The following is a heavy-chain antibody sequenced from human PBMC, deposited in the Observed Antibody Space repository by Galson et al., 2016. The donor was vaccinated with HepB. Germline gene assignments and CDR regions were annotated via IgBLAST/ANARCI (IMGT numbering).Heavy chain of an antibody. CDR3: ASGYCSGGSCYFDS. D-gene: IGHD2-15*01. CDR1: GGSISSDGYY. J-gene: IGHJ4*02. Sequence: LTCSVSGGSISSDGYYWSWIRQHPGKGLEWIGYIYYSGSTYYTPSLKSRVTISADTSTNEFSLKLSSVTAADTAVYYCASGYCSGGSCYFDSWGQGTLVTVSS. CDR2: IYYSGST. V-gene: IGHV4-31*03.